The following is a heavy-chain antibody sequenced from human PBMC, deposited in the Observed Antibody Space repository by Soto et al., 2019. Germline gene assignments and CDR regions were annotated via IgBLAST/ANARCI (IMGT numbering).Heavy chain of an antibody. Sequence: QVQLVESGGGVVQPGRSLRLSCAASGFTFSSYGMHWVRQAPGKGLEWVAVIWYDGSNKYYADSVKGRFTISRDNSNNTLYMQMNSLRTDDTAVYYCARDYYGSGSYSSDDYYGMDVWGQGTTVTVSS. CDR3: ARDYYGSGSYSSDDYYGMDV. V-gene: IGHV3-33*01. CDR2: IWYDGSNK. J-gene: IGHJ6*02. D-gene: IGHD3-10*01. CDR1: GFTFSSYG.